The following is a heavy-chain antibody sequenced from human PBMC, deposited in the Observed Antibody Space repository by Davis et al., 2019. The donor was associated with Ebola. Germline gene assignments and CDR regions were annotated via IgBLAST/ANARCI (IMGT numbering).Heavy chain of an antibody. CDR1: GYTFTSYD. D-gene: IGHD3-16*01. V-gene: IGHV1-8*01. Sequence: ASVKVSCKASGYTFTSYDINWVRQATGQGLEWMGWMNPNSGNTGYAQKFQGRITMTRNTSIGTAYMELSSLRSEDTAVYYCATYITTWGSGWFDPWGQGTPVTVSS. CDR3: ATYITTWGSGWFDP. J-gene: IGHJ5*02. CDR2: MNPNSGNT.